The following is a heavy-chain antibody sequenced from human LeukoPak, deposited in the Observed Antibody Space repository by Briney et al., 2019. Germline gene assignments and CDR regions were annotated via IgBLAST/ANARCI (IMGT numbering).Heavy chain of an antibody. V-gene: IGHV3-21*01. CDR2: ISSSSSYI. CDR3: ARDRYSSWYAFDI. J-gene: IGHJ3*02. CDR1: GFTFSSYS. Sequence: GGSLRRSCAASGFTFSSYSMNWVRQAPGKGLEWVSSISSSSSYIYYADSVKGRFTISRDNAKNSLYLQMNSLRAEDTAAYYCARDRYSSWYAFDIWGQGTMVTVSS. D-gene: IGHD6-13*01.